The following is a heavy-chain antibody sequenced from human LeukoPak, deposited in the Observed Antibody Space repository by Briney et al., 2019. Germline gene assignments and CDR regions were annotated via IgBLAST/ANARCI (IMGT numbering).Heavy chain of an antibody. CDR3: ARLRYKKAGYSYGTYNWFDP. CDR2: INHSGST. CDR1: GGSFSGYY. D-gene: IGHD5-18*01. J-gene: IGHJ5*02. V-gene: IGHV4-34*01. Sequence: IPSETLSLTCAVYGGSFSGYYWSWIRQPPGKGLEWIGEINHSGSTNYNPSLKSRVTISVDTSKNQFSLKLSSVTAADTAVYYCARLRYKKAGYSYGTYNWFDPWGQGTLVTVSS.